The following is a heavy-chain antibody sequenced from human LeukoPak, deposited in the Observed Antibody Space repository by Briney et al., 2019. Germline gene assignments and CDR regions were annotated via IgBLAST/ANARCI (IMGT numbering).Heavy chain of an antibody. Sequence: GRSLRLSCAASGFTFSSYGMHWVRQAPGKGLEWVAVIWYDGSNKYYADSVKGRFTISRDNSKNTLYLQMNSLRAEDTAVYYCVKVGYGDYYFDYWGQGTLVTVSS. J-gene: IGHJ4*02. CDR3: VKVGYGDYYFDY. CDR2: IWYDGSNK. D-gene: IGHD4-17*01. V-gene: IGHV3-33*06. CDR1: GFTFSSYG.